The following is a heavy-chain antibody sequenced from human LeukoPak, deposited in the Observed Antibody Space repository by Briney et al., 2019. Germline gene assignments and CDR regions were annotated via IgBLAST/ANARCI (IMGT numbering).Heavy chain of an antibody. CDR3: ARGAQLGYWYFDL. CDR2: IYYSGST. Sequence: KPSETLSLTCTVSGGSISSYYWSWIRQPPGKGLEWIGYIYYSGSTNYNPSLKSRVTISVDTSKNQFSLKLSSVTAADTAVYYCARGAQLGYWYFDLWGRGNLVTVSS. V-gene: IGHV4-59*08. CDR1: GGSISSYY. D-gene: IGHD2-2*01. J-gene: IGHJ2*01.